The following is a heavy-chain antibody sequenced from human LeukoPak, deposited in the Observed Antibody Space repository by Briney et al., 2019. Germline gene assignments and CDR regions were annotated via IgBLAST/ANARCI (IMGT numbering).Heavy chain of an antibody. CDR2: IWYDGSKK. D-gene: IGHD6-6*01. V-gene: IGHV3-33*01. J-gene: IGHJ6*02. CDR3: ARGWALGSSSDDYYYGMDV. Sequence: GGSLRLSCAASGLTFSTYGMRWVRQAPGKGLEWVAVIWYDGSKKYYTDSVKGRFTISRDNSKNTLYLQMNSLRAEDTAVYYCARGWALGSSSDDYYYGMDVWGQGTTVTVSS. CDR1: GLTFSTYG.